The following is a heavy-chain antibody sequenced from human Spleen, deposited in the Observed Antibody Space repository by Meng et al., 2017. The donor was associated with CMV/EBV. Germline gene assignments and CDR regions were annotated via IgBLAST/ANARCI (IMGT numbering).Heavy chain of an antibody. CDR1: GFTFDDYA. Sequence: PRVGSVGVVVRPGGPLSLSLAVSGFTFDDYAMHWVRQAPGKGLEWVSLISWDGGSTYYADSVKGRFTISRDDAKNTLYLQMNSLRIEDTAVYYCARGAAETLGWEMGYWGQGTLVTVSS. D-gene: IGHD1-26*01. CDR2: ISWDGGST. CDR3: ARGAAETLGWEMGY. V-gene: IGHV3-43D*04. J-gene: IGHJ4*02.